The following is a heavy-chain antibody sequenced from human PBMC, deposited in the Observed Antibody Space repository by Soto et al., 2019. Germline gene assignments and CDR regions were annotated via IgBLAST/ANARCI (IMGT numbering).Heavy chain of an antibody. CDR1: GFTFNNYA. Sequence: EVQLLDSGGGLVQPGGSLSLSCAASGFTFNNYAMTWVRQAPGKGLEWVSAISGGGDTTSYADSVKGRFTVSRDGSKNTLYLQMSSLRAEDTALYCCAKGRGGSGSLTPRVDFWGEGALVTVSS. CDR2: ISGGGDTT. J-gene: IGHJ4*02. CDR3: AKGRGGSGSLTPRVDF. V-gene: IGHV3-23*01. D-gene: IGHD3-10*01.